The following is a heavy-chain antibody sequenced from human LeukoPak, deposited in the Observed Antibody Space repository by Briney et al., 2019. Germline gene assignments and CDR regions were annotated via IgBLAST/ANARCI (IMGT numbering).Heavy chain of an antibody. J-gene: IGHJ4*02. V-gene: IGHV4-4*07. CDR3: ARHGVATTHFDY. CDR1: GDSINSYY. Sequence: PSETLSLTCSVSGDSINSYYWSWVRQPAGKGLEWVGRIHSSGTTNYNPFFESRLSMSVDTSQNQFSLKLSSVTAADTAVYYCARHGVATTHFDYWGQGTLVIVSS. CDR2: IHSSGTT. D-gene: IGHD5-12*01.